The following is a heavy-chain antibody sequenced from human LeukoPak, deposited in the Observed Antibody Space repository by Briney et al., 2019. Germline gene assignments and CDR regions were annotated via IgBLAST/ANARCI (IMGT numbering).Heavy chain of an antibody. J-gene: IGHJ4*02. V-gene: IGHV3-48*03. CDR2: ISSTGSTK. D-gene: IGHD6-19*01. CDR1: GFTFSSYE. CDR3: ARGYSSGWYFFAY. Sequence: GGSLRLSCAASGFTFSSYEMNWVRQAPGKGLEWISYISSTGSTKYYGDSVKGRFTISRDNAKNSLWLQMNSLRAEDTAAYYCARGYSSGWYFFAYWGQGTLVTVSS.